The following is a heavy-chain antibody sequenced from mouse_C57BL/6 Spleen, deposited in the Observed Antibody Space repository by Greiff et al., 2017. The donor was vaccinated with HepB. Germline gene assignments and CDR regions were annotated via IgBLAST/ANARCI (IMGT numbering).Heavy chain of an antibody. D-gene: IGHD3-1*01. CDR2: ISYDGSN. J-gene: IGHJ1*03. Sequence: ESGPGLVKPSQSLSLTCSVTGYSITSGYYWNWIRQFPGNKLEWMGYISYDGSNNYNPSLKNRISITRDTSKNQFFLKLNSVTTEDTATYYCARDRDIYGYFDVWGTGTTVTVSS. V-gene: IGHV3-6*01. CDR1: GYSITSGYY. CDR3: ARDRDIYGYFDV.